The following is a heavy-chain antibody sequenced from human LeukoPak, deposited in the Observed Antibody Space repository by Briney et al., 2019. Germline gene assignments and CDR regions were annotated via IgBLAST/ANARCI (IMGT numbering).Heavy chain of an antibody. Sequence: GGSLRLSCAASGFTFSDYYMSWISQDPGKGLEWVLYISSSSSDTNYADSMKGRFTISRDNAKNSLYLQLISLRAEDTAVYFCSRDREVRRIAATGYWGQGTLVTVSS. CDR1: GFTFSDYY. V-gene: IGHV3-11*05. J-gene: IGHJ4*02. CDR3: SRDREVRRIAATGY. D-gene: IGHD6-13*01. CDR2: ISSSSSDT.